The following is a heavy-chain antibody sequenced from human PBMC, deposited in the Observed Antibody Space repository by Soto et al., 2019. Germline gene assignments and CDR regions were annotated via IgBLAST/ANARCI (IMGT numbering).Heavy chain of an antibody. V-gene: IGHV3-23*01. CDR2: ISGSSGST. CDR3: SRDDSDWFFN. J-gene: IGHJ4*02. CDR1: GFSFSNSA. Sequence: LRLSCAASGFSFSNSAMSWVRQAPGKGLQWVSTISGSSGSTFYADSVRGRFTISRDNSKNTLYLQMNSLESEDTAVYYCSRDDSDWFFNWGRGTLVTVSS. D-gene: IGHD3-9*01.